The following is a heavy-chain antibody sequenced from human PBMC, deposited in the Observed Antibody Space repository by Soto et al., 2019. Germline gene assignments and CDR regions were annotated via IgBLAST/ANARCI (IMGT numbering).Heavy chain of an antibody. CDR1: GYTFTDFY. CDR3: ATGTNGTTGWYHP. V-gene: IGHV1-2*02. D-gene: IGHD1-1*01. J-gene: IGHJ5*02. Sequence: QEQLVQSGTEVQKPGASVTVSCNSSGYTFTDFYLHWLRQAPGQGLEWVGWINPKTGDTKSSQKFQGRVTMSRDASVSTAYIDLTSLTSDDTAMYYCATGTNGTTGWYHPWGQGTRVTVSS. CDR2: INPKTGDT.